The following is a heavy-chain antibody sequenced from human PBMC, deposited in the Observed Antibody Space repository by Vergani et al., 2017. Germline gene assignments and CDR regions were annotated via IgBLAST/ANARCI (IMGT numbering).Heavy chain of an antibody. Sequence: QVQLVQSGAEVKKPGSSVKVSCKASGGTFSSYAISWVRQAPGQGLEWMGGIIPIFGTANYAQKFQGRVTITADESTSTAYMELSSLRSEDTAVYYCARDQGRGYSYGPIYYYYYMDVWGKGTTVTVSS. CDR3: ARDQGRGYSYGPIYYYYYMDV. CDR1: GGTFSSYA. V-gene: IGHV1-69*01. J-gene: IGHJ6*03. CDR2: IIPIFGTA. D-gene: IGHD5-18*01.